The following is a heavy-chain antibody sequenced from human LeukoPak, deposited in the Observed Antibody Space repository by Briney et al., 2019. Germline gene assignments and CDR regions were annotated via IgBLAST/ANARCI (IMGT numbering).Heavy chain of an antibody. CDR2: INSDESST. V-gene: IGHV3-74*01. J-gene: IGHJ4*01. Sequence: GVSLRLYCAACGFTFSSYCMQWVPQAPGKGRVGVSRINSDESSTSYADSVKGRFTITRDNAKNTLYLQMNSMRAEDTAVYYCARHYRQAAALDYWGQGTLVTVSS. D-gene: IGHD6-13*01. CDR1: GFTFSSYC. CDR3: ARHYRQAAALDY.